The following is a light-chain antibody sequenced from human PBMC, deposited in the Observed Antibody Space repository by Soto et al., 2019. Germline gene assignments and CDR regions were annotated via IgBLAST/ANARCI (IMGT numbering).Light chain of an antibody. CDR2: DAS. Sequence: GDRVAITCRASQSITTFLAWYQQKPGKAPQILIYDASKLEPGVPSRLSGGGSGTEFTLTISSLQPDDFATYYCQKDSTYPLTFGGGTKVDIK. V-gene: IGKV1-5*01. CDR1: QSITTF. J-gene: IGKJ4*01. CDR3: QKDSTYPLT.